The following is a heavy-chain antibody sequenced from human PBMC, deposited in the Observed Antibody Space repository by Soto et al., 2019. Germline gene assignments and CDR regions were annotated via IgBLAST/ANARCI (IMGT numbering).Heavy chain of an antibody. V-gene: IGHV4-30-2*01. Sequence: SETPSLTCAVSGGSISSGGYSWSWIRQPPGKGLEWIGYMYHSGSTYYNPSLKSRVTISIDRSKNQFSLRLTSVTASDTAVYYCARRGSGSYSDYWGQGTLVTVSS. D-gene: IGHD3-10*01. J-gene: IGHJ4*02. CDR3: ARRGSGSYSDY. CDR1: GGSISSGGYS. CDR2: MYHSGST.